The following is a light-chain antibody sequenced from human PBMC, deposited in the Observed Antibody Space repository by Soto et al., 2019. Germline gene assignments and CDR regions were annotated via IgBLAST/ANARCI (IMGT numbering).Light chain of an antibody. CDR1: QTISTY. V-gene: IGKV1-39*01. J-gene: IGKJ2*01. CDR3: QKSSSIPYT. CDR2: GAS. Sequence: DIQMTQSPSSLSASVGDRVTITCRASQTISTYLNWYQQIPGKAPKLLIYGASNLQNGVLSRFSGSGSGTDFTLTISSLQPEDFATYYCQKSSSIPYTFGQGTKLEIK.